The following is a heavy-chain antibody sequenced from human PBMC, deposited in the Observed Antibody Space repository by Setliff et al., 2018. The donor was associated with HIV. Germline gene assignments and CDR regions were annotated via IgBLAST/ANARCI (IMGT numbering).Heavy chain of an antibody. J-gene: IGHJ4*02. V-gene: IGHV4-59*01. CDR3: GRDCWGSIDY. D-gene: IGHD7-27*01. CDR2: SRNSGCT. CDR1: GGSISSYY. Sequence: SQTLSLTCTVSGGSISSYYWSWIRQPPGKGLEWIGYSRNSGCTNCNPSLQSRVTISVDTSKSQFSLTLRSVTAADTAVYYCGRDCWGSIDYWGQGILVTVSS.